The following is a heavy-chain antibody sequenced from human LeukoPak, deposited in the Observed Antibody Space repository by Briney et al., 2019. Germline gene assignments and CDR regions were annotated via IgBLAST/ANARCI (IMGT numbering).Heavy chain of an antibody. CDR1: GFTFSRYG. Sequence: GGSLRLSCAASGFTFSRYGVHWVRQAPGKGLEWVAVISYDGSNKYYADSVKGRFTISRDNSKNTLYLQMNSLRAEDTAVYYCAKEWDYYDSSGYYFAPDYWGQGTLVTVSS. J-gene: IGHJ4*02. CDR3: AKEWDYYDSSGYYFAPDY. D-gene: IGHD3-22*01. CDR2: ISYDGSNK. V-gene: IGHV3-30*18.